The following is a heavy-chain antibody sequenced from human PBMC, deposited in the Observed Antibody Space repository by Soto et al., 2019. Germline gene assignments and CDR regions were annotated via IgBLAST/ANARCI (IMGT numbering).Heavy chain of an antibody. D-gene: IGHD2-2*01. Sequence: VGSLRLSCAASGFTFSSYAMSWVRQAPGKGLEWVSAISGSGGSTYYADSVKGRFTISRDNSKNTLYLQMNSLRAEDTAVYYCAKGGYCSSTSCQIYYYYGMDVWGQGTTVTVS. CDR3: AKGGYCSSTSCQIYYYYGMDV. CDR1: GFTFSSYA. V-gene: IGHV3-23*01. J-gene: IGHJ6*02. CDR2: ISGSGGST.